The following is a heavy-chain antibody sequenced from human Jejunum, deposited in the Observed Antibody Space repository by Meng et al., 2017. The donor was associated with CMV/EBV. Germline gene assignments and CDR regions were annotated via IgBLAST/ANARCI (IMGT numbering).Heavy chain of an antibody. Sequence: SIRNLHWWSWGRQTPGKGLEWIGEVSPTESTNYNPSLKSRVTISGDRSKNQFYLKVNSVTAADTAVYYCARSRCTRTSCYTGTFDYWGQGTLVTVSS. D-gene: IGHD2-2*02. CDR3: ARSRCTRTSCYTGTFDY. J-gene: IGHJ4*02. V-gene: IGHV4-4*02. CDR2: VSPTEST. CDR1: SIRNLHW.